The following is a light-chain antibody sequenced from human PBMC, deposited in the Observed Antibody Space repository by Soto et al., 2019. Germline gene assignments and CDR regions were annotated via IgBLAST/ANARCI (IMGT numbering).Light chain of an antibody. V-gene: IGKV3-11*01. CDR3: QQRSSWPT. CDR1: QSVNSY. CDR2: DTS. J-gene: IGKJ2*01. Sequence: EIVLTQSPATRSLSPGERATLSCRASQSVNSYLAWYQQKCGQAPRLLIYDTSNRATGIPDRFSGSGSGTDFTLTISSLEPEDFAVYYCQQRSSWPTFGQGTRLEIK.